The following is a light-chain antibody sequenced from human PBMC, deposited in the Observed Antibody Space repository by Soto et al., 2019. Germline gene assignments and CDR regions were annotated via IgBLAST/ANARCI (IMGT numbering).Light chain of an antibody. V-gene: IGKV3-20*01. CDR2: GAS. CDR3: HQFDSYPYT. J-gene: IGKJ2*01. CDR1: QSLSSNY. Sequence: EIVLTQSPGTLSFSPGERATLSCRASQSLSSNYLAWYQQRPGQAPRLLIYGASTRATGIPDRFSGSGSGTDFTLTISRLEPEDFAVYYCHQFDSYPYTFGQGTKLEIK.